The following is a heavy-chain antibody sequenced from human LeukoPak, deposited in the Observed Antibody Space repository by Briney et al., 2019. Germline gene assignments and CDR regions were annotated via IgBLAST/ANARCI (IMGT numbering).Heavy chain of an antibody. D-gene: IGHD7-27*01. CDR3: ARSLTGSDY. CDR1: GGTFSSYA. Sequence: PVKVSCKASGGTFSSYAISWVRQAPGQGLEWMGRIIPILGIANYAQKFQGRVTITADKSTSTAYMELSSLRSEDTAVYYCARSLTGSDYWGQGTLVTVSS. CDR2: IIPILGIA. V-gene: IGHV1-69*04. J-gene: IGHJ4*02.